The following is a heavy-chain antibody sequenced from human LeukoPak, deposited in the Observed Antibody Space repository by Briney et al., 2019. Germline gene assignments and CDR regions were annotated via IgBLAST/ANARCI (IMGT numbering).Heavy chain of an antibody. V-gene: IGHV1-18*01. Sequence: GASVKVSCKASGYTFTSYGISWVRQAPGQGLEWMGWISAYNGNTNYAQKLQGRVTMTTDTSTSTAHMELRSLRSDDTAVYYCASGLSHTALFVYWGQGTLVTVSS. CDR1: GYTFTSYG. CDR3: ASGLSHTALFVY. CDR2: ISAYNGNT. J-gene: IGHJ4*02. D-gene: IGHD5-18*01.